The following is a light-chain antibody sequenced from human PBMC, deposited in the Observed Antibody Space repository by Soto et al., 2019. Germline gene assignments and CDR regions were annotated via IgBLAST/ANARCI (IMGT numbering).Light chain of an antibody. CDR1: QSVRSH. CDR3: QQYKNWPL. Sequence: EIVLTQSPATLSVSAAGTVTLSCRASQSVRSHLAWYQQKPGQPPSLLIYGASTRATGIPARFSGSGFGTEFTLTISSLQSEDFAVYYCQQYKNWPLFGQGTRLEIK. J-gene: IGKJ5*01. V-gene: IGKV3-15*01. CDR2: GAS.